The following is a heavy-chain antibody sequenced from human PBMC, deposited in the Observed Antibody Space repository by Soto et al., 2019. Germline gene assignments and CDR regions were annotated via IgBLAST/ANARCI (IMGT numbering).Heavy chain of an antibody. D-gene: IGHD3-3*01. J-gene: IGHJ6*03. CDR1: GGSISSYY. CDR3: ARYHSRDYDFWSGSSDYYYMDV. V-gene: IGHV4-59*01. Sequence: PSETLSLTYTVSGGSISSYYWSWIRQPPGKGLEWIGYIYYSGSTNYNPSLKSRVTISVDTSKNQFSLKLSSVTAADTAVYYCARYHSRDYDFWSGSSDYYYMDVWGKGTTVTSP. CDR2: IYYSGST.